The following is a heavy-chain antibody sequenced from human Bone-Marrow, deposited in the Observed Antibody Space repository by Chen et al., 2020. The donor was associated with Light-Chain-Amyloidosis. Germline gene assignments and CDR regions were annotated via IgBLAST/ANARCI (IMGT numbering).Heavy chain of an antibody. Sequence: QVQLVQSGAEVKKPGSSVKVSCKASGGTFNTYAINWVRQAPGQGLEWMGGIIPILGTASYAQKFQGRVTITADEASSTAYMELRSLRSDDTAVYYCARAKLIRTYNWFDPWGQGTLVTVSS. V-gene: IGHV1-69*01. CDR1: GGTFNTYA. D-gene: IGHD3-10*01. CDR2: IIPILGTA. CDR3: ARAKLIRTYNWFDP. J-gene: IGHJ5*02.